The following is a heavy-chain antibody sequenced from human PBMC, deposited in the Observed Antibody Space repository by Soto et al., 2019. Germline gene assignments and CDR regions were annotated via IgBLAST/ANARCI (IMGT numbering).Heavy chain of an antibody. CDR3: AKLRYFDWSSYNWFEY. D-gene: IGHD3-9*01. CDR1: GFTFSSYA. Sequence: GGSLRLSCAASGFTFSSYAMTWVRQAPGKGLEWVSGISGSGATTSYADSVKGRFTVSRDNSKNTLYLQMNSLRVEDTAVYYCAKLRYFDWSSYNWFEYWGQGTPVTAPQ. CDR2: ISGSGATT. V-gene: IGHV3-23*01. J-gene: IGHJ5*01.